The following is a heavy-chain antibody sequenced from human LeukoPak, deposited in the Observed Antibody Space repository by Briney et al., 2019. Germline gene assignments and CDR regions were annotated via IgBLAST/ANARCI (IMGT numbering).Heavy chain of an antibody. Sequence: GGSLRLSCAASGFTFSSYAMSWVRQAPGKGLEWVSLISGDGGSTYYADSVKGRFTISRDNSKNSLYLQMTSLRTEDTALYYCAKVLDYYDSSGYFIDYWGQGTLVTVSS. CDR1: GFTFSSYA. V-gene: IGHV3-43*02. D-gene: IGHD3-22*01. CDR3: AKVLDYYDSSGYFIDY. J-gene: IGHJ4*02. CDR2: ISGDGGST.